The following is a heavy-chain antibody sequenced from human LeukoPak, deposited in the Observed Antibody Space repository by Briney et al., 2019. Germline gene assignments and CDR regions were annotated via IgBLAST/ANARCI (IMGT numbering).Heavy chain of an antibody. CDR2: IYSGGST. CDR3: ASSIVVVPAAVFDY. Sequence: GGSLRLSCAASGFTVSSNYMSWVRQAPGKGLEWVSVIYSGGSTYYADSVKGRFPISRDNSKNTLYLQMNSLRAEDTAVYYCASSIVVVPAAVFDYWGQGTLVTVSS. J-gene: IGHJ4*02. V-gene: IGHV3-66*01. CDR1: GFTVSSNY. D-gene: IGHD2-2*01.